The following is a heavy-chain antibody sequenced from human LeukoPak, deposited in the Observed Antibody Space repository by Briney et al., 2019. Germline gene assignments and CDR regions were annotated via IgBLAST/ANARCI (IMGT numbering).Heavy chain of an antibody. J-gene: IGHJ5*02. V-gene: IGHV1-18*01. CDR3: AGVDIVGVPAAIDLFEP. CDR1: GYTFTSYG. D-gene: IGHD2-2*02. CDR2: ISAYNGNT. Sequence: ASVKVSCKASGYTFTSYGISWVRQAPGQGLEWMGWISAYNGNTNYAQKLQGRVTMTTDTSTSTAYRELRRLRSCDTGVYFCAGVDIVGVPAAIDLFEPWGQGTLVTV.